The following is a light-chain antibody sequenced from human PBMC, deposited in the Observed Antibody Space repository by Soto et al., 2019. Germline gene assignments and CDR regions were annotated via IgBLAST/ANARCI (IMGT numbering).Light chain of an antibody. V-gene: IGLV2-14*03. CDR2: DVS. CDR3: SSYTSSTTGV. Sequence: QSVLTQPASVSGSPGQSITISCTGTSSDVGDYNYVSWYQHHPGKAPKLMIYDVSNRPSGVSNRFSGSKFGNTASLTISGLQAEDEADYYCSSYTSSTTGVFGGGTKLTVL. J-gene: IGLJ3*02. CDR1: SSDVGDYNY.